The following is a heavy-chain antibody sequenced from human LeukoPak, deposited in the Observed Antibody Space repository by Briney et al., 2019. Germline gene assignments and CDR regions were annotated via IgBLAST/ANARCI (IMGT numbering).Heavy chain of an antibody. CDR1: GGSISSYY. V-gene: IGHV4-59*01. CDR3: ARDRSGYNSGWYHLAY. J-gene: IGHJ4*02. D-gene: IGHD6-19*01. CDR2: VYYSGST. Sequence: SETLSLTCTVSGGSISSYYWSWIRQPPGKGLEWIGYVYYSGSTNYNPSLKSRSTISVDTSKNQFSLKLSSVTAADTAVYYCARDRSGYNSGWYHLAYWGQGTLVTVSS.